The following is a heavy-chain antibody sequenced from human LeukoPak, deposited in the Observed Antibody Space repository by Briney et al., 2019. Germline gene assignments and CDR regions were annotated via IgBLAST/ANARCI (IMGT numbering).Heavy chain of an antibody. CDR2: IYYSGST. Sequence: SETLSLTCTVSGGSISSGGYYWRWIRQPPGKGLEWIGSIYYSGSTYYNPSLKSRVTISVDTSKNQFSLKLSSVTAADTAVYYCAREGAGYGSGSYYNWFDPWGQGTLVTVSS. J-gene: IGHJ5*02. CDR3: AREGAGYGSGSYYNWFDP. V-gene: IGHV4-39*07. D-gene: IGHD3-10*01. CDR1: GGSISSGGYY.